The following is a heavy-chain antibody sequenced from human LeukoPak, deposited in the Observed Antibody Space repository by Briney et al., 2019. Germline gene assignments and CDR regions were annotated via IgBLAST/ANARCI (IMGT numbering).Heavy chain of an antibody. J-gene: IGHJ4*02. CDR1: GFTFSSYA. V-gene: IGHV3-23*01. D-gene: IGHD3-3*01. Sequence: GGSLRLSCAASGFTFSSYAMSWVRQAPGKGLEWVSAISGSGGSTYYSDSVKGRFTISRDNSKNTLYLQMNSLRAEDTAVYYCAKGSGLRFLEWLLSFFDYWGQGTLVTVSS. CDR2: ISGSGGST. CDR3: AKGSGLRFLEWLLSFFDY.